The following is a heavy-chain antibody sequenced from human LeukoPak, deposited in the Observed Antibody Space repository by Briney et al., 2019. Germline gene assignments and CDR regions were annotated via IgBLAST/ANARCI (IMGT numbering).Heavy chain of an antibody. V-gene: IGHV1-46*01. Sequence: ASVKVSCKASGYTFTSYYMHWVRQAPGQGLERMGIINPSGGSTSYAQKFQGRVTMARDTSTSTVYMELSSLRSEDTAVYYCRSGPTDAFDIWGQGTMVTVSS. CDR2: INPSGGST. CDR3: RSGPTDAFDI. CDR1: GYTFTSYY. J-gene: IGHJ3*02.